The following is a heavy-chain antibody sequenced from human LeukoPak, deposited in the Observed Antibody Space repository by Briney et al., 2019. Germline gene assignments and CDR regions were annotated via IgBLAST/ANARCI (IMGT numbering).Heavy chain of an antibody. J-gene: IGHJ4*02. Sequence: SETLSLTCAVSGGSIGSDNWWGWVRQTPGKGLEWIGEIYHSGSTNYNPSLKSRVTISVDNSKNQFSLKLSSVTAADTAVYYCARALQHYFGSGGSDYWGQGTLVTVSS. D-gene: IGHD3-10*01. CDR1: GGSIGSDNW. CDR3: ARALQHYFGSGGSDY. CDR2: IYHSGST. V-gene: IGHV4-4*02.